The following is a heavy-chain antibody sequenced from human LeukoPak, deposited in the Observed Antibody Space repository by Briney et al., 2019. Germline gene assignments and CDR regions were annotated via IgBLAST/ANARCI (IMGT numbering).Heavy chain of an antibody. CDR1: GGSISSHY. V-gene: IGHV4-59*11. J-gene: IGHJ4*02. CDR2: IYYSGST. D-gene: IGHD3-22*01. CDR3: ARIMHSYYYDSSGYADY. Sequence: SETLSLTCTVSGGSISSHYWSWIRQPPGKGLEWIGYIYYSGSTNYNPSLKSRVTISVDTSKNQFPLKLSSVTAADTAVYYCARIMHSYYYDSSGYADYWGQGTLVTVSS.